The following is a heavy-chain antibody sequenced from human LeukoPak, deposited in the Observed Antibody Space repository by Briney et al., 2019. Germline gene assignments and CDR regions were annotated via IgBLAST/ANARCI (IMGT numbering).Heavy chain of an antibody. CDR1: GGSISSSSYY. CDR2: IYYSGST. CDR3: ARGLGYCSSTSCLYLDY. D-gene: IGHD2-2*01. J-gene: IGHJ4*02. Sequence: PSETLSLTCTVSGGSISSSSYYWGWIRQPPGKGLEWIGSIYYSGSTYYNPSLKSRVTISVDTSKNQFSLKLSSMTAADTAVYYCARGLGYCSSTSCLYLDYWGQGTLVTVSS. V-gene: IGHV4-39*07.